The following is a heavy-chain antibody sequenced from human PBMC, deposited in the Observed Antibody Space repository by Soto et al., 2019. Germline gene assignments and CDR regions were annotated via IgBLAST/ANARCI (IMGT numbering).Heavy chain of an antibody. D-gene: IGHD3-22*01. J-gene: IGHJ6*02. Sequence: SVKVSCKASGGTFSSYAISWVRQAPGQGLEWMGGIIPIFGTANYAQRFQGRVTITADESTSTAYMELSSLRSEDTAVYYCARMGYYYDSSGYRYYGMDVWGQGTTVTVSS. CDR2: IIPIFGTA. CDR1: GGTFSSYA. CDR3: ARMGYYYDSSGYRYYGMDV. V-gene: IGHV1-69*13.